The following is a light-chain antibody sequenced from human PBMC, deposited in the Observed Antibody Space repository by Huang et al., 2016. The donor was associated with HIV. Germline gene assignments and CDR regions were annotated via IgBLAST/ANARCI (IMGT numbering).Light chain of an antibody. V-gene: IGKV3-11*01. CDR1: QSVASY. J-gene: IGKJ5*01. CDR3: QQRSNWIT. Sequence: EIVLTQSPDTLSLSPGERATLSCRASQSVASYLAWYQQRPGQAPRLLIYDASNRATGIPARFSGSGSGTDFTLTISSLEPEDFAVYYCQQRSNWITSGQGTRLEIK. CDR2: DAS.